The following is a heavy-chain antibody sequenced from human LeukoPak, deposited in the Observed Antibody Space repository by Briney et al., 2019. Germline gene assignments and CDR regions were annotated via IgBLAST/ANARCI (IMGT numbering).Heavy chain of an antibody. V-gene: IGHV3-48*03. Sequence: GGSLRLSCAASGFTFSSYEMHWVRQAPGKGLEWVSYISSSGSTIYYADSVKGRFTISRDNAKNSLYLQMSNLRAEDTAMYYCASTNSFDYWGQGVLVTVSS. J-gene: IGHJ4*02. CDR3: ASTNSFDY. CDR2: ISSSGSTI. CDR1: GFTFSSYE. D-gene: IGHD3-3*01.